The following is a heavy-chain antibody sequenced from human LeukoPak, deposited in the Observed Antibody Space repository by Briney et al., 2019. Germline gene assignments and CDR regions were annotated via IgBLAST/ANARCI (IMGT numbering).Heavy chain of an antibody. D-gene: IGHD3-16*02. CDR2: IWYDGSNK. Sequence: PGGSLRLSCAASEFTFSSYGMHWVRQAPGKGLEWVAVIWYDGSNKYYADSVKGRFTISRDNSKNTLYVQMNSLRADDAAVYYCAKGRSSYPMDYIFDFWGQGTLVTVSS. CDR1: EFTFSSYG. CDR3: AKGRSSYPMDYIFDF. J-gene: IGHJ4*02. V-gene: IGHV3-30*02.